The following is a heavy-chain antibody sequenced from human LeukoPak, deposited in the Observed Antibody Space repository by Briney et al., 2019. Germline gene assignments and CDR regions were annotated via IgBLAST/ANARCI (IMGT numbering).Heavy chain of an antibody. Sequence: ASVRVSCKASGYTFTSYGISWVRQAPGQGLEWMGWISAYNGKTNYAQKLQGRVTITTDTSTGTAYMELRSLRSDDTAVYYCARDPGYCSSTSCGKNWSFDLWGRGTLVTVSS. CDR2: ISAYNGKT. D-gene: IGHD2-2*01. CDR1: GYTFTSYG. J-gene: IGHJ2*01. CDR3: ARDPGYCSSTSCGKNWSFDL. V-gene: IGHV1-18*01.